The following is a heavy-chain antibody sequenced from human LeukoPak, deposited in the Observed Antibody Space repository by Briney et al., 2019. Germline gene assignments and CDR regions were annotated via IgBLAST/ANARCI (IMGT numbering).Heavy chain of an antibody. V-gene: IGHV1-69*01. J-gene: IGHJ6*04. CDR1: GGTFSSYA. D-gene: IGHD5-18*01. CDR2: IIPIFGTA. Sequence: SVKVSCKASGGTFSSYAISWVRQAPGQGLEWMGGIIPIFGTANYAQKFQGRVTITADESTSTAYMELSSLRSEDTAVYYCARRVRGGYSYGDYYYGTDVWGKGTTVTVSS. CDR3: ARRVRGGYSYGDYYYGTDV.